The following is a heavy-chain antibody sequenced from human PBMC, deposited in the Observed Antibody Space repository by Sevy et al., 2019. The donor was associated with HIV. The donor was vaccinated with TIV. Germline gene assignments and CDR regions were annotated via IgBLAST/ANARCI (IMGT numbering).Heavy chain of an antibody. D-gene: IGHD3-10*01. CDR3: ASGAYYYASRTENFDY. CDR1: GFTFSSYG. CDR2: IWYDGSSK. Sequence: GGSLRLSCAASGFTFSSYGMYWVRQAPGMGLEWVALIWYDGSSKYYADSVKGQFTISRDNSKNTLYLQMNSLRAEDTAVYYCASGAYYYASRTENFDYWGQRTLVTVSS. J-gene: IGHJ4*02. V-gene: IGHV3-33*01.